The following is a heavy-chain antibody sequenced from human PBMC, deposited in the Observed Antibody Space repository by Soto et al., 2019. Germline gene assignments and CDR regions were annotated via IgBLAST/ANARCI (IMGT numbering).Heavy chain of an antibody. CDR2: IYYSGST. D-gene: IGHD1-26*01. Sequence: LSLTCTVSCGSISSYYWSWIRQPPGKGLEWIGYIYYSGSTNYNPSLKSRVTISVDTSKNQFSLKLSSVTAADTAVYYCARVGQWEHYYYGMDVWGQGTTVTVSS. CDR1: CGSISSYY. V-gene: IGHV4-59*01. CDR3: ARVGQWEHYYYGMDV. J-gene: IGHJ6*02.